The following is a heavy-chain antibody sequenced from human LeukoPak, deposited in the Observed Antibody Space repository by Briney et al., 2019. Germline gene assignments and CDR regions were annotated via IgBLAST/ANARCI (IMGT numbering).Heavy chain of an antibody. V-gene: IGHV4-59*01. Sequence: SETLSLTCTVSDDSISDYYRGWIRQPPGKGLEWIGYFYNSGGSTYNPSLKSRVTISADTSKNHFSLKLNSVTTADTAVYYCTRGAGWLIDYWGQGILVTVSS. CDR3: TRGAGWLIDY. CDR2: FYNSGGS. CDR1: DDSISDYY. D-gene: IGHD3-16*01. J-gene: IGHJ4*02.